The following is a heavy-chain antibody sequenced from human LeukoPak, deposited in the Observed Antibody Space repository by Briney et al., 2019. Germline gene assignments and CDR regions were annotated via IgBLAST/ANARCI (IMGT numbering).Heavy chain of an antibody. D-gene: IGHD2-15*01. J-gene: IGHJ4*02. CDR1: GFTFSSYS. CDR3: ARDSRYCSGGSCYTFDY. Sequence: GGSLRLSCAASGFTFSSYSMNWVRQAPGKGLEWVSYISSSSSTIYYADSVKGRFTISRDNAKNSLYLQMNSLRAEDTAVYYCARDSRYCSGGSCYTFDYWGQGTLVTVSS. V-gene: IGHV3-48*04. CDR2: ISSSSSTI.